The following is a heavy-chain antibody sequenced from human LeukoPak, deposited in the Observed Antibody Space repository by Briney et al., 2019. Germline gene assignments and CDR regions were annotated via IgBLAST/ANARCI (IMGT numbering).Heavy chain of an antibody. Sequence: ASVKVSCKASGYTFTSYYMHWVRQAPGQGLEWMGIINPSGGSTSYAQKFQGRVTMTRDTSTSTVYMELSRLRSEDTAVYYCAREAAAGTFGYWGQGTLVTVSS. CDR1: GYTFTSYY. V-gene: IGHV1-46*01. D-gene: IGHD6-13*01. CDR3: AREAAAGTFGY. CDR2: INPSGGST. J-gene: IGHJ4*02.